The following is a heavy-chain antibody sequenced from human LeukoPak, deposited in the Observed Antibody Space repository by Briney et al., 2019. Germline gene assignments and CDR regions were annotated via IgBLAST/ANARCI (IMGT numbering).Heavy chain of an antibody. D-gene: IGHD3-10*01. CDR3: ARGVDYYGV. J-gene: IGHJ4*02. CDR1: GGSISSYY. Sequence: SETLSLTCTVSGGSISSYYWSWIRQPPGKGLEWIGYIYYSGSTNYNPSLKSRVTISVDTSKNQFSLKLSSVTAADTAVYYCARGVDYYGVWGLGTQVTVSS. CDR2: IYYSGST. V-gene: IGHV4-59*01.